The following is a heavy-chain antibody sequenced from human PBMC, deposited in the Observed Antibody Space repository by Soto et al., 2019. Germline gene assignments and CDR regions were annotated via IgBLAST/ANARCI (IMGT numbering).Heavy chain of an antibody. CDR1: GDSFKSDSYY. V-gene: IGHV4-61*01. CDR2: VHHTGRT. Sequence: SSETLSLTCTVSGDSFKSDSYYWSWIRQPPGQGLEWLAYVHHTGRTSYNPSLKSRLSISMDTSKSQFSLDLDSVTAADTAVYFCARDDDYFDYWGQGILVTVSS. J-gene: IGHJ4*02. CDR3: ARDDDYFDY.